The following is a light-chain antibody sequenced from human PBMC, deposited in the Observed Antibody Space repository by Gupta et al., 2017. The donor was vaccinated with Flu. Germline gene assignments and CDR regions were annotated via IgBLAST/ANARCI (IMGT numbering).Light chain of an antibody. CDR1: ASVGNY. CDR3: QQSGSLIT. J-gene: IGKJ5*01. CDR2: DAS. Sequence: EIVLTQSPDTLSLSPGESATLSCRASASVGNYLAWYQHKPGQGPRLLMFDASTRATGIPARFSGSGSGTDFSLISSSLEPEDSAVYYWQQSGSLITFGQGTRLEIK. V-gene: IGKV3-11*01.